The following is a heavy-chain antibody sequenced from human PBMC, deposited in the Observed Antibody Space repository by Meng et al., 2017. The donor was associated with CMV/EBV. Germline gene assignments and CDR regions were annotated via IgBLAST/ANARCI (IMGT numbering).Heavy chain of an antibody. Sequence: GGSLRLSCAASGFTFSSYSMNWVRQAPGKGLERVSSISSSSSYIYYADSVKGRFTISRDNAKNSLYLQMNSLRAEDTAVYYCARGGKQLVLVPVYYYYGMDVWGQGTTVTVSS. D-gene: IGHD6-13*01. J-gene: IGHJ6*02. CDR3: ARGGKQLVLVPVYYYYGMDV. CDR1: GFTFSSYS. CDR2: ISSSSSYI. V-gene: IGHV3-21*01.